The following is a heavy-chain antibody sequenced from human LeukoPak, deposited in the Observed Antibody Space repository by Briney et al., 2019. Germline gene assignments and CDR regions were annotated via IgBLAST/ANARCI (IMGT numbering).Heavy chain of an antibody. V-gene: IGHV4-4*02. Sequence: PSETLSLTCAVSGGSISSSNWWSWVRQPPGKGLEWIGEIYHSGSTNYNPSLKSRVTISVDKSKNQFSLKLSSVTAADTAVYYCATGGIAALNWFDPWGQGTLVTVSS. CDR1: GGSISSSNW. CDR3: ATGGIAALNWFDP. CDR2: IYHSGST. J-gene: IGHJ5*02. D-gene: IGHD6-6*01.